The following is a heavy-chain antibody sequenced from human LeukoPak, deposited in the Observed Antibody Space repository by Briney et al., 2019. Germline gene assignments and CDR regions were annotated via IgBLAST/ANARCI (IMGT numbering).Heavy chain of an antibody. J-gene: IGHJ6*02. CDR3: ARERKYCSGGSCYRGMDV. CDR2: ISAYNGNT. Sequence: GGSVKVSCKASGYTFTSYGISWVRQAPGQGLEWMGWISAYNGNTNYAQKLQGRVTMTKDTSTSTAYMEMRSLRSDDTAVYYCARERKYCSGGSCYRGMDVWGQGTTVTVSS. V-gene: IGHV1-18*01. CDR1: GYTFTSYG. D-gene: IGHD2-15*01.